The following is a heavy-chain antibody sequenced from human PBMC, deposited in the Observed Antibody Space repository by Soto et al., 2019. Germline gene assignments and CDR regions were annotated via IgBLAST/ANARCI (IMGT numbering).Heavy chain of an antibody. CDR1: DASITNFF. V-gene: IGHV4-4*07. CDR2: LYLGGAP. D-gene: IGHD3-10*01. CDR3: AADSGRGVRAFDH. J-gene: IGHJ4*01. Sequence: QVQIQESGPGLVTPSDTLSLTCTVSDASITNFFWNWVRQPAGGPLEWIGRLYLGGAPTYNPSLRSRLFISADTSKNQVSRKLTSVTAADTAVYYCAADSGRGVRAFDHWCHGALATVSS.